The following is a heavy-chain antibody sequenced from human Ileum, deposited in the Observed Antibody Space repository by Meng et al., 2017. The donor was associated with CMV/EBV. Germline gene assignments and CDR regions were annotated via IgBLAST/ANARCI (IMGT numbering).Heavy chain of an antibody. CDR2: INPNSGGT. CDR3: ARGDDFWSGTMIDY. D-gene: IGHD3-3*01. Sequence: ASGYTFTGYYMHWVRQAPGQGLEWMGWINPNSGGTNYAQKFQGRVTMTRDTSISTAYMELSRLRSDDTAVYYCARGDDFWSGTMIDYWGQGTLVTVSS. V-gene: IGHV1-2*02. CDR1: GYTFTGYY. J-gene: IGHJ4*02.